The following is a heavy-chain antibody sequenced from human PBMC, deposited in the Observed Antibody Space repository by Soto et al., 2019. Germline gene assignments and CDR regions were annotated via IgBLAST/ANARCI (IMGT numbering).Heavy chain of an antibody. CDR1: GFTFSSYG. V-gene: IGHV3-33*01. D-gene: IGHD6-19*01. CDR2: ICYDGSNK. CDR3: ARAPIAVAGTLWYFDY. Sequence: LRLSCTASGFTFSSYGMHWVRQAPCKGLEWVAVICYDGSNKYYADSVKGRFTISRDNSKNTLYLQMNSLRAEDTAVYYCARAPIAVAGTLWYFDYWGEGTPVTVSS. J-gene: IGHJ4*02.